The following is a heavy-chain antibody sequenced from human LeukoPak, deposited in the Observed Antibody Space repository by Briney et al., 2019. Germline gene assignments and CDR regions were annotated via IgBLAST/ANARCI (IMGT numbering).Heavy chain of an antibody. D-gene: IGHD3-3*01. Sequence: PGGSLRLSCVASGFTFSSYAMNWVRQAPGEGLEYVSAISSNGGSTYYADSVKGRFTISRDNSKNTLFLQMGSLRVEDMAVYYCARGLRAYYYYGMDVWGQGTTVTVSS. V-gene: IGHV3-64*02. CDR1: GFTFSSYA. CDR2: ISSNGGST. J-gene: IGHJ6*02. CDR3: ARGLRAYYYYGMDV.